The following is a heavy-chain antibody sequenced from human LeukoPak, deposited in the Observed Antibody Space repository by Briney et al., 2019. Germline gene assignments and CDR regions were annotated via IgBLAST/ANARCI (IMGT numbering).Heavy chain of an antibody. Sequence: PSQTLSLTCTVSGGSISSGGYYWSWIRQHPGKGLEWIGYIYYSGSTYYNPSLKSRVTISVDTSKNQFSLKLSSVTAADTAVYYCARTSSSSWYACGSVDYWGQGTLVTVSS. CDR2: IYYSGST. D-gene: IGHD6-13*01. CDR3: ARTSSSSWYACGSVDY. J-gene: IGHJ4*02. V-gene: IGHV4-31*03. CDR1: GGSISSGGYY.